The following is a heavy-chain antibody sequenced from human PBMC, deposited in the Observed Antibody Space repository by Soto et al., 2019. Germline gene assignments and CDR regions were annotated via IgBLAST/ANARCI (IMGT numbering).Heavy chain of an antibody. J-gene: IGHJ4*02. CDR3: ARGVAVVPAATYYFDY. CDR2: IKQDGSEK. CDR1: GFTFSSYW. V-gene: IGHV3-7*03. D-gene: IGHD2-2*01. Sequence: GGSLRLSCAASGFTFSSYWMSWVRQAPGKGLEWVANIKQDGSEKYYVDSVKGRFTISRDNAKNSLYLQMNSLRAEDTAVYYCARGVAVVPAATYYFDYWGQGTLVTVSS.